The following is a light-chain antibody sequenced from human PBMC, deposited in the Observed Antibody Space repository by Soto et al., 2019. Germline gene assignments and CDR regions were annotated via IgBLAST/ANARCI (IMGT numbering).Light chain of an antibody. V-gene: IGKV3-20*01. Sequence: EIVLTQSPGTLSLSPGEIATLSCRASQSISGNYLAWYQQKPGQAPRLLIYGASNRATGIPERFSGSGSGTDLTLTISRLEPQDSAMYYCQQYVISVTFGQGTRLEIK. CDR3: QQYVISVT. CDR2: GAS. J-gene: IGKJ5*01. CDR1: QSISGNY.